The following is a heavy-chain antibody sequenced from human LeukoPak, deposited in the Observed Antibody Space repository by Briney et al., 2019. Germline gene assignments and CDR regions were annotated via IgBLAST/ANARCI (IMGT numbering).Heavy chain of an antibody. J-gene: IGHJ4*02. CDR1: GFTFSLFA. CDR2: ISGSGGAT. Sequence: QPGGSLRLSCAASGFTFSLFAMHWVRQAPGKGLEWVSAISGSGGATYHADADSVKGRFTISRDNSKNALYLEINNLRAEETAVYYCAKDGYNYDSSGHFDYWGQGTLVTVSS. D-gene: IGHD3-22*01. V-gene: IGHV3-23*01. CDR3: AKDGYNYDSSGHFDY.